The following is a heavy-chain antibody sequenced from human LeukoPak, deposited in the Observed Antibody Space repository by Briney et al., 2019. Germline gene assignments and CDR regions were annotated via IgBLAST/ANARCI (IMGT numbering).Heavy chain of an antibody. J-gene: IGHJ4*02. CDR2: IRSTANGYAT. D-gene: IGHD3-10*01. Sequence: PGGSLILSCAASGFTFSGSALHWVRQASGKGLEWVGRIRSTANGYATAYAASVKGRFTISRDDSKNTAYLQMDSLKTEDTAVYYCTGNYYGSGSDADFDYWGQGTLVTVSS. CDR3: TGNYYGSGSDADFDY. V-gene: IGHV3-73*01. CDR1: GFTFSGSA.